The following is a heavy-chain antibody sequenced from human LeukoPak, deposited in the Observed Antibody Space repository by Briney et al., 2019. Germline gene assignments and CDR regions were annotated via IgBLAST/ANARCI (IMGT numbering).Heavy chain of an antibody. J-gene: IGHJ5*02. V-gene: IGHV4-38-2*01. CDR1: GYSISSGYY. Sequence: SETLSLTCAVSGYSISSGYYWGWIRQPPGTGLEWTGSIYHSGSTYYNPSLKSRVTISVDTSKNQFSLKLSSVTAADTAVYYCASLPVGDWFDPWGQGTLVTVSS. CDR2: IYHSGST. D-gene: IGHD2-8*02. CDR3: ASLPVGDWFDP.